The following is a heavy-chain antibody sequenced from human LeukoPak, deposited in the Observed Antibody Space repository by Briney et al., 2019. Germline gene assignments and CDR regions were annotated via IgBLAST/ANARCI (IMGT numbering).Heavy chain of an antibody. CDR3: ARDSSFPSTFDI. CDR1: GGSISSSSYY. D-gene: IGHD2-2*01. V-gene: IGHV4-39*07. J-gene: IGHJ3*02. Sequence: SSETLSLTCTVSGGSISSSSYYWGWIRQPPGKGLEWIGSIYHSGSTYYNPSLKSRVTISVDTSKNQFSLKLNSVTAADTAVYYCARDSSFPSTFDIWGQGTMVTVSS. CDR2: IYHSGST.